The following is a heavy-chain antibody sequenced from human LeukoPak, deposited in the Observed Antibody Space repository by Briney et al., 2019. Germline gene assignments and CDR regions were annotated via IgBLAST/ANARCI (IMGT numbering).Heavy chain of an antibody. CDR2: ISGSGGGT. V-gene: IGHV3-23*01. CDR3: VQEGPRGLAFDV. J-gene: IGHJ3*01. CDR1: GVTFNSYV. Sequence: PGGSLRLSCEASGVTFNSYVMSWVRQAPGKGPEWVSGISGSGGGTYYADFVKGRFAISRDNSKNTLYLQMNSLRAEDSALYYCVQEGPRGLAFDVWGQGTRVTVSS.